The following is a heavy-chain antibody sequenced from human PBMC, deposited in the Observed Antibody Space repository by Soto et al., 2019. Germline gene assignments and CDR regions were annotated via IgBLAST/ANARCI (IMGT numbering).Heavy chain of an antibody. CDR3: ARDDSSGWHGFDY. J-gene: IGHJ4*02. CDR1: GGSISSGGYY. D-gene: IGHD6-19*01. Sequence: QVQLQESGPGLVKPSQTLSLTCTVSGGSISSGGYYWSWIRQHPGKGLEWIGYIYYSGSTYYNPALKTRVTLSVDTSKNQFPLKLSSVTAADTAVYYCARDDSSGWHGFDYWGQGTLVTVSS. CDR2: IYYSGST. V-gene: IGHV4-31*03.